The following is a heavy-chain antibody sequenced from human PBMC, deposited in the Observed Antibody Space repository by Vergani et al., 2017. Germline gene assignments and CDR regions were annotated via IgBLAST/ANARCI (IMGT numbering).Heavy chain of an antibody. CDR2: IIPILGIA. J-gene: IGHJ6*02. V-gene: IGHV1-69*02. CDR1: GGTFSSYT. D-gene: IGHD5-18*01. Sequence: QVQLVQSGAEVKKPGSSVKVSCKASGGTFSSYTISWVRQAPGQGLEWMGRIIPILGIANYAQKFQGRVTITADKSTSTAYMELSSLRSEDTAVYYCAREDRAMVSPTYGMDVWGQGTTVTVSS. CDR3: AREDRAMVSPTYGMDV.